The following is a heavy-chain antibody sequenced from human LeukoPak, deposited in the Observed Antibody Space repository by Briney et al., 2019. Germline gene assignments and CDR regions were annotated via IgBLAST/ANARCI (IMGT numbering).Heavy chain of an antibody. Sequence: SVKVSCKASGGTFSSYAISWVRQAPGQGLEWMGRIIPILGIANYAQKFQGRVTITADKSTSTAYMELSSLRSEDTAVYYCARDGYNSYPNYFDYWGQGTLVTVSS. V-gene: IGHV1-69*04. J-gene: IGHJ4*02. CDR3: ARDGYNSYPNYFDY. CDR2: IIPILGIA. CDR1: GGTFSSYA. D-gene: IGHD5-24*01.